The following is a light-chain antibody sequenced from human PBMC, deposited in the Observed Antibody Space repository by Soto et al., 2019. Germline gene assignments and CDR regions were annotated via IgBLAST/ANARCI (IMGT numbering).Light chain of an antibody. J-gene: IGKJ1*01. CDR3: QQYNSYSWT. V-gene: IGKV1-5*01. CDR1: QSISRW. Sequence: DIQMTQSPSTLSASVGDRVTITCRASQSISRWSAWYQQKPGKAPKLLIYDASSLESGVPSRFSGSGSGTEFTLTISSLQPDDFATYYCQQYNSYSWTFGQGTKVEIK. CDR2: DAS.